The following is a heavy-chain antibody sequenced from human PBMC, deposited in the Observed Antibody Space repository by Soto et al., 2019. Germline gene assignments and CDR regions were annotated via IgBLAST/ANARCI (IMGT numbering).Heavy chain of an antibody. J-gene: IGHJ4*02. CDR1: GFTFDNYA. D-gene: IGHD2-21*02. V-gene: IGHV3-23*01. Sequence: GGSLRLSCAASGFTFDNYALTWVRQAPGKGLEWVSAIVGSGDSTYYADSVKGRFTISRSNSNNTLFLQMNSLRAEDTAVYYCAKRSRPGSGVVTIDTFDYWGQGTLVTVSS. CDR2: IVGSGDST. CDR3: AKRSRPGSGVVTIDTFDY.